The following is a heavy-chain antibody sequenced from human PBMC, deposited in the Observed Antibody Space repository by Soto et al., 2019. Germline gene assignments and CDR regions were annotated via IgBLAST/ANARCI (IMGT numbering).Heavy chain of an antibody. V-gene: IGHV4-59*08. CDR1: GGSISSYY. CDR2: IYYSGST. CDR3: ARRGDCSGGSCYFDFWFDP. Sequence: SETLSLTCTVSGGSISSYYWSWIRQPPGKGLEWIGYIYYSGSTNYNPSLKSRVTISVDTSKNQFSLKLSSVTAADTAVYYCARRGDCSGGSCYFDFWFDPWGQGTLVTVSS. J-gene: IGHJ5*02. D-gene: IGHD2-15*01.